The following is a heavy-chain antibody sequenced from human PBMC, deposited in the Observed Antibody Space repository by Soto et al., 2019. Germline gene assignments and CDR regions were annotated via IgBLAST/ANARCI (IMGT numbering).Heavy chain of an antibody. CDR3: ARERITKDVSGWFDP. D-gene: IGHD3-10*01. CDR1: GYTLTGYY. V-gene: IGHV1-2*02. J-gene: IGHJ5*02. CDR2: INPNSGGT. Sequence: QVQLVQSGAEVKKPGASVKVSCKASGYTLTGYYMHWVRQAPGQGLEWMGWINPNSGGTNYAQKFQGRVTMTRDTSISTAYMELSRLRCDDTAVYYCARERITKDVSGWFDPWGQGTLVTVSS.